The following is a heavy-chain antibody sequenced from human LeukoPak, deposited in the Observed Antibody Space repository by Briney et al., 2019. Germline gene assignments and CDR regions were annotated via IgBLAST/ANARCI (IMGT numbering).Heavy chain of an antibody. CDR1: GGSFSTYY. D-gene: IGHD6-19*01. Sequence: SETLSLTCAVYGGSFSTYYWSWIRQPPGKGLEWIGEINHSGSTNYNPSLKSRVTISVDTSKNQFSLKLSSVTAADGAVYYCARNSSGHYFDYWGQGTLVTVSS. CDR3: ARNSSGHYFDY. J-gene: IGHJ4*02. V-gene: IGHV4-34*01. CDR2: INHSGST.